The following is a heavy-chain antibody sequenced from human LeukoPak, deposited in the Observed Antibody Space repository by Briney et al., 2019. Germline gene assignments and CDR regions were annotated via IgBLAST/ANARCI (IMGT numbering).Heavy chain of an antibody. D-gene: IGHD1-1*01. CDR3: ARETGTGRGNFDY. CDR2: ISYDGSNK. CDR1: GFTFSSYA. Sequence: GGSLRLSCAASGFTFSSYAMHWVRQAPGKGLEWVAVISYDGSNKYYADSVKGRFTISRDNSKNTLYLQMNSLRAEDTAVYYCARETGTGRGNFDYWGQGTLVTVSS. V-gene: IGHV3-30*04. J-gene: IGHJ4*02.